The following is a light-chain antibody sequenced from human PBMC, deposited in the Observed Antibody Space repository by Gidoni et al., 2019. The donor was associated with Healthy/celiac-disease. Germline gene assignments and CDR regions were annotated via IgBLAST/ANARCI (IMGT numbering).Light chain of an antibody. CDR1: QSISSY. J-gene: IGKJ1*01. CDR2: AAS. CDR3: QQSYSTPWT. Sequence: DIQMTQSPSSLSASVGDRVTITCRASQSISSYAASSLQSGVPSRFSGSGSGTDFTLTISSLQSEDFATYYCQQSYSTPWTFGQGTKVEIK. V-gene: IGKV1-39*01.